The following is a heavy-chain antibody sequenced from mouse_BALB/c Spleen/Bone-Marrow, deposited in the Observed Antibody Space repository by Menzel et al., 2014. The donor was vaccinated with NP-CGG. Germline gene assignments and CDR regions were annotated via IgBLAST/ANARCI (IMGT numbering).Heavy chain of an antibody. D-gene: IGHD2-4*01. J-gene: IGHJ3*01. Sequence: VQLKESGPGLVKPSQSLSLTCIVTGYSITRDYAWNWLRQFPGNKLEWMGYISYSGSTTYNPSLESRISITRDTSKNQFFLQLNSVTTEDTATYYCARSSSYDYDVGFAYWGQGTLVTVSA. CDR2: ISYSGST. V-gene: IGHV3-2*02. CDR1: GYSITRDYA. CDR3: ARSSSYDYDVGFAY.